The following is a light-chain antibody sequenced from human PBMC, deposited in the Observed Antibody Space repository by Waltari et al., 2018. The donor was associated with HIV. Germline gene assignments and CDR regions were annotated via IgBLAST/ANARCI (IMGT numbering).Light chain of an antibody. CDR1: NIVNKS. Sequence: SYVLTQPPSVSVAPGQTATITCGGNNIVNKSVHWYQQKPGQAPVLVVHDDRDRPSGIPERFSGSNSGNTATLTISRVEAGDEAEFYCQVWDSSRDHPVFGGGTKLTVL. V-gene: IGLV3-21*02. J-gene: IGLJ2*01. CDR2: DDR. CDR3: QVWDSSRDHPV.